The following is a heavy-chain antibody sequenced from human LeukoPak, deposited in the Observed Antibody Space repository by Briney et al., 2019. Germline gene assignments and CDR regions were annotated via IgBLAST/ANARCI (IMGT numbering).Heavy chain of an antibody. Sequence: SETLSLTCAVSGGSISSSNWWSWVRQPPEKGLEWIGETYHSGSTNYNPSLKSRVTISVDKSKNQFSLKLSSVTAADTAVYYCARDVYCGGDCYSGWFDPWGQGTLVTVSS. CDR1: GGSISSSNW. J-gene: IGHJ5*02. D-gene: IGHD2-21*02. CDR3: ARDVYCGGDCYSGWFDP. V-gene: IGHV4-4*02. CDR2: TYHSGST.